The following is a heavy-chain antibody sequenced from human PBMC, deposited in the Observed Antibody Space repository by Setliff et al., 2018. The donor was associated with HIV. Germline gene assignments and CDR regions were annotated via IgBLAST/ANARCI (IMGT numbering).Heavy chain of an antibody. V-gene: IGHV1-69*06. CDR1: GGTFSSYA. CDR2: IIPIFGTA. D-gene: IGHD3-16*01. Sequence: SVKVSCKASGGTFSSYAISWVRQAPGQGLEWMGGIIPIFGTANYVHKFQGRVTITADKSTSTAYMELNSLRSEDTAVYYCARSSYYDVNSPFDYWGQGTRVTVSS. CDR3: ARSSYYDVNSPFDY. J-gene: IGHJ4*02.